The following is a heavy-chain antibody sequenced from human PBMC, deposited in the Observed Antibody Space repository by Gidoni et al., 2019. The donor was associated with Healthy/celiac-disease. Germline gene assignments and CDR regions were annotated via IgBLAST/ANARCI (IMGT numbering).Heavy chain of an antibody. CDR1: GYSFTSSW. CDR2: IDPSDSYT. CDR3: AREDRRNSGPNSPFGP. J-gene: IGHJ5*02. D-gene: IGHD6-19*01. V-gene: IGHV5-10-1*01. Sequence: EVQLVQSGAEVKKPGESLRIPWKGSGYSFTSSWISWVRQMPGKGLEWMGRIDPSDSYTNYSPSFQGHVTISADKSISTAYLQWSSLKASDTAMYYCAREDRRNSGPNSPFGPWGQGTLVTVSS.